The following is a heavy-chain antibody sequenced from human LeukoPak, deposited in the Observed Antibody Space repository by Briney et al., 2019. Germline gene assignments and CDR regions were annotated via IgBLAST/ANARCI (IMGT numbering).Heavy chain of an antibody. V-gene: IGHV4-39*01. J-gene: IGHJ4*02. Sequence: SETLSLTCTVSGGSISSYYWGWIRQPPGKGLEWIGSIYYSGSTYYNPSLKSRVTISVDTSKNQFSLKLSSVTAADTAVYYCARSCGGDCYSLGVDYWGQGTLVTVSS. D-gene: IGHD2-21*02. CDR2: IYYSGST. CDR1: GGSISSYY. CDR3: ARSCGGDCYSLGVDY.